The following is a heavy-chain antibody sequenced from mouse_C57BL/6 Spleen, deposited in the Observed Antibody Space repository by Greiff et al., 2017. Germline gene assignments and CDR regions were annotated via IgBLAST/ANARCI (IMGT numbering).Heavy chain of an antibody. Sequence: QVQLQESGAELVKPGASVKMSCKASGYTFTTYPIEWMKQNHGKSLEWIGNFHPYNDDTKYNEKFKGKATLTVEKSSSTVYLELSRLTSDDAAVYYCARRADGSSHGAMDYWGQGTSVTVSS. D-gene: IGHD1-1*01. CDR1: GYTFTTYP. V-gene: IGHV1-47*01. CDR3: ARRADGSSHGAMDY. CDR2: FHPYNDDT. J-gene: IGHJ4*01.